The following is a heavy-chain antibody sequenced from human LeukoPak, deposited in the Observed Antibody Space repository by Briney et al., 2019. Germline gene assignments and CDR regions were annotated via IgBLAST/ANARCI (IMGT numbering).Heavy chain of an antibody. J-gene: IGHJ6*03. V-gene: IGHV4-59*01. CDR1: DDSISIYY. Sequence: SETLSLICSVSDDSISIYYWSWIRQPPGKGLEWIGYIYYSGSTNYNPSLKSRVTISVDTSKNQFSLKLSSVTAADTAVYYCARAEITAVAGIGYMDVWGKGTTVTVSS. CDR3: ARAEITAVAGIGYMDV. CDR2: IYYSGST. D-gene: IGHD6-19*01.